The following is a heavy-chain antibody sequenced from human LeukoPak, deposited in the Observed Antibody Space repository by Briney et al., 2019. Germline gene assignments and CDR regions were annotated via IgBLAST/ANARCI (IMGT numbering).Heavy chain of an antibody. CDR1: GLTVSSNY. Sequence: GGSLRLSCAASGLTVSSNYMSWVRQAPGKGLECVAVIYSGGSTYYADSVKGRFTISRDNSKNTLYLQMNSLRAEDTAMYYCASQLFPNGMDVWGQGTTVTVSS. V-gene: IGHV3-53*01. J-gene: IGHJ6*02. D-gene: IGHD2-2*01. CDR2: IYSGGST. CDR3: ASQLFPNGMDV.